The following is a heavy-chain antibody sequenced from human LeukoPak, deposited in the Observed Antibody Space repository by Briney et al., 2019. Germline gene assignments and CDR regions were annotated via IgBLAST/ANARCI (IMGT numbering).Heavy chain of an antibody. V-gene: IGHV4-4*07. J-gene: IGHJ4*02. CDR3: ARYGYSYGPTYFDY. CDR1: GGSISSYY. CDR2: IYTSGST. D-gene: IGHD5-18*01. Sequence: SETLSLTCTVSGGSISSYYWSWIRQPAGKGLEWIGRIYTSGSTNYNPSLKSRVTMSVDTSKNRFSLKLSSVTAADTAVYYCARYGYSYGPTYFDYWGQGTLVTVSS.